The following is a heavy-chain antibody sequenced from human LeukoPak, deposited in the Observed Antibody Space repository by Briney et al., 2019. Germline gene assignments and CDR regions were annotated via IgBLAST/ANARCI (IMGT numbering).Heavy chain of an antibody. CDR1: GFTFSSYA. CDR3: ATNPYYYDSSGYQRAFFDY. V-gene: IGHV3-23*01. Sequence: GGSLRLSCAASGFTFSSYAMSWVRQAPGKGLERVSAISGSGGSTYYADSVKGRFTISRDNSKNTLYLQMNSLRAEDTAVYYCATNPYYYDSSGYQRAFFDYWGQGTLVTVSS. CDR2: ISGSGGST. D-gene: IGHD3-22*01. J-gene: IGHJ4*02.